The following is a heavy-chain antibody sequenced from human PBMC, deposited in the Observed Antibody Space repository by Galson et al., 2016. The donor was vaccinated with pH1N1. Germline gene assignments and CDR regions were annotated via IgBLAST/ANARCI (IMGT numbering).Heavy chain of an antibody. CDR2: IYYGGST. CDR1: GGSISSTTYY. CDR3: AKVSFSGASDFYDH. D-gene: IGHD3-10*01. J-gene: IGHJ4*02. Sequence: TLSLTCTVSGGSISSTTYYWSWIRHQPGKGLEWIGYIYYGGSTYYNPSFRSRVAMSVDTSKNQVSLTLAAVTAADTAMYYCAKVSFSGASDFYDHWGRGILVIVSS. V-gene: IGHV4-31*03.